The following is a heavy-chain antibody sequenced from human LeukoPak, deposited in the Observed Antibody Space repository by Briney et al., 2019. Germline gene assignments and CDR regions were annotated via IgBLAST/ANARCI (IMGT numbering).Heavy chain of an antibody. Sequence: ASVEVSCKASGGTFSSYAISWVRQAPGQGLEWMGGIIPIFGTANYAQKFQGRVTITADESTSTAYMELSSLRSEDTAVYYCARGSVRGVIIGSFDYWGQGTLVTVSS. CDR3: ARGSVRGVIIGSFDY. D-gene: IGHD3-10*01. V-gene: IGHV1-69*13. CDR1: GGTFSSYA. CDR2: IIPIFGTA. J-gene: IGHJ4*02.